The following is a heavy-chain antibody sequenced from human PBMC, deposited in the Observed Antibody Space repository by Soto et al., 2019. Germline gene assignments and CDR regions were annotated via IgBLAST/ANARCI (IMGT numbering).Heavy chain of an antibody. CDR2: INHSGST. V-gene: IGHV4-34*01. CDR1: GGSFSGYY. D-gene: IGHD6-6*01. CDR3: ARTIAARRFNRGGDFDY. Sequence: PSETLSLTCAVYGGSFSGYYWSWIRPPPGKGLEWIGEINHSGSTNYNPSLKSRVTISVDTSKNQFSLKLSSVTAADTAVYYCARTIAARRFNRGGDFDYWGQGTLVTVSS. J-gene: IGHJ4*02.